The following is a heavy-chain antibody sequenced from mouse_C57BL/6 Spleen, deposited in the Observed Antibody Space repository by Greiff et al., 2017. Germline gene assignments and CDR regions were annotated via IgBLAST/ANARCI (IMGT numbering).Heavy chain of an antibody. CDR2: ISYDGSN. CDR1: GYSITSGYY. Sequence: ESGPGLVKPSQSLSLTCSATGYSITSGYYWNWIRPFPGNNLELMGHISYDGSNNYNPSLQNRISITRDTSKNQFFLKLNSVTTEDTATYYCARHWYGSFCWGQGTLVTVSA. D-gene: IGHD1-1*01. J-gene: IGHJ3*01. CDR3: ARHWYGSFC. V-gene: IGHV3-6*01.